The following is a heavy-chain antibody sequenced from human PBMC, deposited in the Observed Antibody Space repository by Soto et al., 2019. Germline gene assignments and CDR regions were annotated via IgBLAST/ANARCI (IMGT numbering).Heavy chain of an antibody. V-gene: IGHV3-23*01. CDR1: GFTFSSDA. J-gene: IGHJ2*01. Sequence: EEQLLESGGGLIQPGGSLRLACAASGFTFSSDAMTWVRQAPGKGLEWVSSISFSDGGTYYADSVKGRLTISRDNSKNTLFLQMNSLRVEDTAVYYCVKDDRSLGRRYFDLWGRGTLVTVSS. D-gene: IGHD3-16*01. CDR2: ISFSDGGT. CDR3: VKDDRSLGRRYFDL.